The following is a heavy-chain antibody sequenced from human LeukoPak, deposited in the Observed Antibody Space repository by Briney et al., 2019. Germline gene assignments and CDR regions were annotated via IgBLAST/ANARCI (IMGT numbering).Heavy chain of an antibody. V-gene: IGHV4-4*07. J-gene: IGHJ5*02. CDR3: ARVRYEGFDP. CDR1: GGSMSRYY. D-gene: IGHD3-3*01. Sequence: LSETLSLTCTVSGGSMSRYYWSWIRQPAGKGLEWIGRIYTSGSTNYNPSLKSRVTMSVDTSRNQFSLSLRSVTAADTAVYYYARVRYEGFDPWGQGTLVTVSS. CDR2: IYTSGST.